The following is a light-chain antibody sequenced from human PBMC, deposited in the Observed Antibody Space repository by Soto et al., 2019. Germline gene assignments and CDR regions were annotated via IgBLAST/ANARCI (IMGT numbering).Light chain of an antibody. V-gene: IGLV1-47*01. CDR1: GSNIGSNY. Sequence: QSVLTQPPSASGAPGQRVTISCSGSGSNIGSNYVYWYQHLPGTAPKLLIYRDNQRPSGVPDRFSGSKSGTSASLAISGLRSEDEADYYCAAWDDSLGAHVVFGGGTKVTVL. CDR2: RDN. CDR3: AAWDDSLGAHVV. J-gene: IGLJ2*01.